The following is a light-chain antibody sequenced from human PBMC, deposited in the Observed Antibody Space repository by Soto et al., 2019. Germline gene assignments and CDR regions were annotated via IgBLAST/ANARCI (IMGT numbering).Light chain of an antibody. CDR3: QQYHNGARIT. J-gene: IGKJ5*01. Sequence: LGREPTAATMIVSAGDRDTLSFRASQSVSGNLAWYQQRPGQAPRLLIYGASTRATGVPARFSGFGSGTQFTLTISCRQSDDFAVPYCQQYHNGARITFGEGTRLEIK. V-gene: IGKV3-15*01. CDR2: GAS. CDR1: QSVSGN.